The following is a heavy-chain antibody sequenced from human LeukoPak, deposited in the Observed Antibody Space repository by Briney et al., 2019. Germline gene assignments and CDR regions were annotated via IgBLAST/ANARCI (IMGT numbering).Heavy chain of an antibody. CDR2: ISGSGGST. Sequence: GGSLRLSCAASGFTFSSYAMSWVRQAPGKGLEWVSAISGSGGSTYYADSVKGRFTISRDKAKNSVYLQMNSLRVEDTAVYYCARDTKYAFDNWGQGTLVTVSS. CDR1: GFTFSSYA. CDR3: ARDTKYAFDN. D-gene: IGHD2-2*01. J-gene: IGHJ4*02. V-gene: IGHV3-23*01.